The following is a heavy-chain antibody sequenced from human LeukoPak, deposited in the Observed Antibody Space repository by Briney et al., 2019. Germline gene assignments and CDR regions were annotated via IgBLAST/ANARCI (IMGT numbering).Heavy chain of an antibody. J-gene: IGHJ4*02. CDR3: ARGAGRWLQSGFDY. V-gene: IGHV4-30-4*01. D-gene: IGHD5-24*01. CDR2: IYYSGST. CDR1: GGSISSGDYY. Sequence: SETLSLTCTVSGGSISSGDYYWSWIRQPPGKGLEWIGYIYYSGSTYYNPSLKCRVTISVDTSKNQFSLKLSSVTAADTAVYYCARGAGRWLQSGFDYWGQGTLVTVSS.